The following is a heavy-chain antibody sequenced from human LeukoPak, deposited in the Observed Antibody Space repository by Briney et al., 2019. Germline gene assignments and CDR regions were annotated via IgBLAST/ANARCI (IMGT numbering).Heavy chain of an antibody. CDR3: ARVSDWNFNY. CDR2: INSDGRST. Sequence: PGGSLRLSCAVSGFTFSNHWMHWVRQAPGKGLVWVARINSDGRSTNYGDSVKGRFTISRDNAKNTLYLQMNSLRAEDTAVYYRARVSDWNFNYWGQGTLVTVSS. J-gene: IGHJ4*02. CDR1: GFTFSNHW. D-gene: IGHD3/OR15-3a*01. V-gene: IGHV3-74*01.